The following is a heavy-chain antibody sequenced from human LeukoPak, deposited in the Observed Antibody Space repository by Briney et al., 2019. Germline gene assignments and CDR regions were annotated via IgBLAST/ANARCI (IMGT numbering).Heavy chain of an antibody. CDR2: ISKRGRDI. CDR3: ARGKQWLLPHFFDY. CDR1: GFTFSAYS. Sequence: GGSLRLSCAASGFTFSAYSKNWVRQAPGKGLEWVSYISKRGRDIYYADSVKGRFTISRDNDKSSLYLQMNSLRAEDTAVYYCARGKQWLLPHFFDYWGQGTLVTVSS. V-gene: IGHV3-48*01. J-gene: IGHJ4*02. D-gene: IGHD3-22*01.